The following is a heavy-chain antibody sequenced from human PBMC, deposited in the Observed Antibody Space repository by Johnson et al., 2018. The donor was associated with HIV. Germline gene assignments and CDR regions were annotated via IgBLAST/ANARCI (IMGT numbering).Heavy chain of an antibody. CDR2: ISWNSGSI. CDR1: GFTFDDYA. CDR3: ARRSSYDAFDI. J-gene: IGHJ3*02. V-gene: IGHV3-9*01. Sequence: VQLVESGGGLVQPGRSLRLSCAASGFTFDDYAMHWVRQAPGKGLEWVSGISWNSGSIGYADSVKGRFTISRDNAKNSLYLQMNSLRAEETALYYCARRSSYDAFDIWGQGTMVTVSS.